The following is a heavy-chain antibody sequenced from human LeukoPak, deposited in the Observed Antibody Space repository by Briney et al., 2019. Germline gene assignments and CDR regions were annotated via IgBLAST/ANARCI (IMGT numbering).Heavy chain of an antibody. Sequence: SETLSLTCTVSGGSISSYYWSWIRQPPGKGLEWIGYIYYSGSTNYNPSLKSRVTISVDTSKNQFSLKLSSVTAADTAVYYCANRNWNDGGYFDYWGQGTLVTVSS. J-gene: IGHJ4*02. V-gene: IGHV4-59*08. CDR3: ANRNWNDGGYFDY. CDR1: GGSISSYY. CDR2: IYYSGST. D-gene: IGHD1-1*01.